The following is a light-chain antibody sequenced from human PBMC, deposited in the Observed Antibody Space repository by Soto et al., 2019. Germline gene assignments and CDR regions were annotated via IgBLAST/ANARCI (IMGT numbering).Light chain of an antibody. CDR3: QQYGSSPWT. CDR1: QSISTY. J-gene: IGKJ1*01. CDR2: GAS. Sequence: DIQMTQSPSALSASVGDRVTITCRASQSISTYLEWFQQKPGKAPKLLIYGASTLQSGVPSRFSGSGSGTDFTLTISRLEPEDFAVYYCQQYGSSPWTFGQGTKVDIK. V-gene: IGKV1-39*01.